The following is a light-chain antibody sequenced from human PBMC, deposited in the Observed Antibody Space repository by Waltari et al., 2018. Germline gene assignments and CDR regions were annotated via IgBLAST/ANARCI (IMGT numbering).Light chain of an antibody. V-gene: IGKV3-20*01. CDR3: QQYDGEVVT. CDR1: RRVTSRC. CDR2: GTS. Sequence: SASRRVTSRCLNWYQHNLGRSPRLRIYGTSSRATGIPDRFSGSGSGTDFTLTISSLEPEDFAVYYCQQYDGEVVTFGGGTKVEI. J-gene: IGKJ4*01.